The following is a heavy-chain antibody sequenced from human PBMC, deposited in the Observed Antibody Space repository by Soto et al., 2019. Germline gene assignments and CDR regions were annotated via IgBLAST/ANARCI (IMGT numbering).Heavy chain of an antibody. V-gene: IGHV3-7*01. CDR3: ARDSYDFWSGYYTGVDY. Sequence: SGGSLRLSCAASGFTFSSYWMSWVRQAPGKGLEWVANIKQDGSEKYYVDSAKGRFTISRDNAKDSLYLQMNSLRAEDTAVYYCARDSYDFWSGYYTGVDYWGQGTLVTVSS. J-gene: IGHJ4*02. D-gene: IGHD3-3*01. CDR1: GFTFSSYW. CDR2: IKQDGSEK.